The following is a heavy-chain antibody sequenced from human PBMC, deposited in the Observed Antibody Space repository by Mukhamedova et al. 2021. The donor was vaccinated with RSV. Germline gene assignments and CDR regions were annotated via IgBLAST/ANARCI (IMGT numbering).Heavy chain of an antibody. Sequence: DGSTTTYADSVKGRFTISRDNGKNTLHLQMNSLRAEGTAVYYCARAQMGTFAYWGQG. CDR3: ARAQMGTFAY. V-gene: IGHV3-74*01. D-gene: IGHD1-1*01. J-gene: IGHJ4*02. CDR2: DGSTT.